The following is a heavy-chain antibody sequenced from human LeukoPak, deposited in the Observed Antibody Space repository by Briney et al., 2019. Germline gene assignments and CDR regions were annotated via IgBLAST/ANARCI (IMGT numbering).Heavy chain of an antibody. J-gene: IGHJ4*02. D-gene: IGHD4-17*01. CDR3: AREDYGDYFDY. CDR2: INSDGSST. CDR1: GFTFSSYW. V-gene: IGHV3-74*01. Sequence: GGSLRLSCAASGFTFSSYWMHWVRQAPGKGLVWVSRINSDGSSTSYADSVKGRFTITRDNAKNTLYLQMNSLRAEDTAVYYCAREDYGDYFDYWGQGTLVTVSS.